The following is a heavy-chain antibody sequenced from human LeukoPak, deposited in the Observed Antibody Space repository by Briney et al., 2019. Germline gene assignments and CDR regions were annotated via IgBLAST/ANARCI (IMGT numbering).Heavy chain of an antibody. D-gene: IGHD4-17*01. V-gene: IGHV3-64*01. J-gene: IGHJ4*02. CDR1: GFTFSSYA. CDR2: ISSNGGST. CDR3: ARGWDYGDLDY. Sequence: GGSLRLSCAASGFTFSSYAMHWVRQAPVKGLEYVSAISSNGGSTYYANSVKGRFTISRDNSKNTLYLQMGSLRAEDMAVYYCARGWDYGDLDYWGQGTLVTVSS.